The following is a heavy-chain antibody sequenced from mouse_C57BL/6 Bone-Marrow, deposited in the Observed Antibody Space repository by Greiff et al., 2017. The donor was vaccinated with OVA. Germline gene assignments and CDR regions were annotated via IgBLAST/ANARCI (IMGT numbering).Heavy chain of an antibody. CDR1: GYAFSSSW. J-gene: IGHJ2*01. V-gene: IGHV1-82*01. D-gene: IGHD1-1*01. CDR2: IYPGDGDT. CDR3: ARKHYGSGLDY. Sequence: QVQLQQSGPELVKPGASVKISCKASGYAFSSSWMNWVKQRPGKGLEWIGRIYPGDGDTNYNGKFKGKATLTADKSSSTAYMQLSSLTSEDSAVYFCARKHYGSGLDYWGRGTTLTVSS.